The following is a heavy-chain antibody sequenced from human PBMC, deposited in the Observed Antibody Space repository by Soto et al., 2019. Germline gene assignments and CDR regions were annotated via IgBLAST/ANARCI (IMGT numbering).Heavy chain of an antibody. Sequence: WGSLRLSCASSVCTFSSYAMGCVRDSPGKWLEWVSVISGSGGNIHYADSVKGRFTISRDNSKNTLYLQMNSLRVEDPAVYNCATQDFRGTTGPTWGQGTLVIVS. D-gene: IGHD1-1*01. CDR3: ATQDFRGTTGPT. J-gene: IGHJ4*02. V-gene: IGHV3-23*01. CDR1: VCTFSSYA. CDR2: ISGSGGNI.